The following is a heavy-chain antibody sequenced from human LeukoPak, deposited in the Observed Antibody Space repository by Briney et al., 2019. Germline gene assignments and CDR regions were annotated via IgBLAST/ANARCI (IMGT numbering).Heavy chain of an antibody. CDR3: ARYGGYPLFDY. CDR1: GFTSNNYW. J-gene: IGHJ4*02. D-gene: IGHD4-23*01. V-gene: IGHV3-7*05. CDR2: INQNGSEK. Sequence: PGGSLRLSCVASGFTSNNYWMNWVRQAPGKGLEWVAKINQNGSEKFYVDSVKGRFTISRDNAKNSLYLQMNSLRAEDTAVYYCARYGGYPLFDYWGQGTLVTVSS.